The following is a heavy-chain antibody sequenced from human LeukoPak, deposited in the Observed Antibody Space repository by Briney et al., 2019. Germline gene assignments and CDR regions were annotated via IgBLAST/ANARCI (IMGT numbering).Heavy chain of an antibody. CDR1: GFTFSDSA. J-gene: IGHJ4*02. CDR3: ARRTGGSHPDPFDC. Sequence: PGGSLRLSCAASGFTFSDSAMHWVRQASGKGREWVGRISPKADNYATAYAATVRGRFTISRDDSKDTAYLQMDSLKTEDTAVYYCARRTGGSHPDPFDCWGQGALVTVSS. V-gene: IGHV3-73*01. D-gene: IGHD1-1*01. CDR2: ISPKADNYAT.